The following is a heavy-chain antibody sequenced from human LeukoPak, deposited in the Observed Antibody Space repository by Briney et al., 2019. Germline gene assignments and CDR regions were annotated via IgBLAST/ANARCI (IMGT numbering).Heavy chain of an antibody. Sequence: SETLSLTCAVYGGSFSGYYWSWIRQPPGKGLEWIGEINHSGGTKYNPSLKSRVTISVDTSKDQFSLKLSSVTAADTAMYYCARVKDPGGYYYYYYMDVWGKGTTVTVSS. J-gene: IGHJ6*03. CDR2: INHSGGT. CDR3: ARVKDPGGYYYYYYMDV. CDR1: GGSFSGYY. D-gene: IGHD3-16*01. V-gene: IGHV4-34*01.